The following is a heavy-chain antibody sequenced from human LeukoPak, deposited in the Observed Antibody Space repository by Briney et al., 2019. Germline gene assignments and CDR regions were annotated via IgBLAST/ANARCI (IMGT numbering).Heavy chain of an antibody. Sequence: GGSLRLSCVASGFIFSSYNINWVRQTPGKGLEWVSSISSSSTYISYADSVKGRFTISRDNAKNSLDLQMDSLRVEDTAVYYCAREGYSAYGLDYWGQGTLVTVSS. CDR1: GFIFSSYN. J-gene: IGHJ4*02. V-gene: IGHV3-21*01. CDR3: AREGYSAYGLDY. CDR2: ISSSSTYI. D-gene: IGHD5-12*01.